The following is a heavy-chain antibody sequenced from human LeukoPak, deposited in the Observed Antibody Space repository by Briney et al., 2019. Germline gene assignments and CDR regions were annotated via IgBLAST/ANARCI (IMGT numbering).Heavy chain of an antibody. CDR3: AKVLVTDIVATKLDY. D-gene: IGHD5-12*01. CDR2: ISGSGGTT. J-gene: IGHJ4*02. V-gene: IGHV3-23*01. Sequence: GGSLRLSCAASGFTFSTYGMSWVRQAPGKGLEWVSAISGSGGTTHYADSVKGRFTISRDNSKNTLYLQMNSLRAEDTAVYYCAKVLVTDIVATKLDYWGQGTLVTVSS. CDR1: GFTFSTYG.